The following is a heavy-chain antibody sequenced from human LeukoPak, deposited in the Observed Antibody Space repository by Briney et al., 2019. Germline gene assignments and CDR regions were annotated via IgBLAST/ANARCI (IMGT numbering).Heavy chain of an antibody. D-gene: IGHD3-22*01. CDR2: ISGDAATT. V-gene: IGHV3-43*02. Sequence: GGSLRLSCAASGFTFADYAMHWVRQAPGKGLEWVSFISGDAATTYYADSVKGRFIISRDNSRSALYLEMNNLRLDDVALYYCTKDIMYYCDFKSGYFDIWGQGTLVTVSS. CDR3: TKDIMYYCDFKSGYFDI. J-gene: IGHJ4*02. CDR1: GFTFADYA.